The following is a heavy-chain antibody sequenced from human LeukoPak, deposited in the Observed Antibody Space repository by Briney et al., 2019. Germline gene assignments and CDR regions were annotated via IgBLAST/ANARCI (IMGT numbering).Heavy chain of an antibody. D-gene: IGHD3-3*01. CDR3: ARGGYDFWSGYFQYYYHYYMDV. Sequence: ASVKVSCKASGYTFTSYDINWVRQATGQGLKWMGWMNPNSGNTGYAQKFQGRVTITRNTSISTAYMELSSLRSEDTAVYYCARGGYDFWSGYFQYYYHYYMDVWGKGTTVTVSS. J-gene: IGHJ6*03. CDR1: GYTFTSYD. CDR2: MNPNSGNT. V-gene: IGHV1-8*03.